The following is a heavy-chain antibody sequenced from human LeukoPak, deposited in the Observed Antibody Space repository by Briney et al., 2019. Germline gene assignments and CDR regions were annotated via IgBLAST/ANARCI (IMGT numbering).Heavy chain of an antibody. Sequence: GASVRVSCKASGYTFTSYYMHWVRQAPGQGLEWMGIINPSVGSTSYAQKFQGRVTMTRDTSTSTVYMELSSLRSEDTAVYYCARDKDYYDSSGYYYIDYWGQGTLVTVSS. CDR1: GYTFTSYY. CDR3: ARDKDYYDSSGYYYIDY. J-gene: IGHJ4*02. D-gene: IGHD3-22*01. V-gene: IGHV1-46*01. CDR2: INPSVGST.